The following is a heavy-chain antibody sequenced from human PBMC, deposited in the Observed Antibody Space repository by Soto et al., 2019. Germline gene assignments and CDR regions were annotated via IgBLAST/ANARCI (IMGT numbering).Heavy chain of an antibody. Sequence: GDSLKISCKGSGYSFTCCWISWGRQMTGKVLEWMGRIDPSDAYTNYGPSFQGHVTISADKSISTAYLQWSSLKASDTAMYYCARPIDSSGYSPDYWCQGTLVTVSS. CDR3: ARPIDSSGYSPDY. J-gene: IGHJ4*02. CDR2: IDPSDAYT. V-gene: IGHV5-10-1*01. D-gene: IGHD3-22*01. CDR1: GYSFTCCW.